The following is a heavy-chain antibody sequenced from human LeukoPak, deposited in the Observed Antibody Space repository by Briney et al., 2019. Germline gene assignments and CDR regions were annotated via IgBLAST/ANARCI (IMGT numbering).Heavy chain of an antibody. Sequence: ASVKVSCKASGGTFSSYAISWVRQAPGPGLEWMGGIIPIFGTANYAQKFQGRVTITADESTSTAYMELSSLRSEDTAVYYCARRWGDYFDYWGQGTLVTVSS. V-gene: IGHV1-69*13. CDR3: ARRWGDYFDY. D-gene: IGHD1-26*01. J-gene: IGHJ4*02. CDR1: GGTFSSYA. CDR2: IIPIFGTA.